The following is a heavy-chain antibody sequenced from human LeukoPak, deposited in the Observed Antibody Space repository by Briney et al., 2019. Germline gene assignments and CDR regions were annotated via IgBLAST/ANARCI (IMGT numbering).Heavy chain of an antibody. CDR2: IKQDGSEK. CDR3: VKDKDVVVVAARDAFDI. D-gene: IGHD2-15*01. V-gene: IGHV3-7*01. Sequence: PGGSLRLSCAASGFTLSTYWMTWVRQAPGKGLEWVANIKQDGSEKYYVDSVKGRFTISRDNSKNTLYLQMSSLRAEDTAVYYCVKDKDVVVVAARDAFDIWGQGTMVTVSS. J-gene: IGHJ3*02. CDR1: GFTLSTYW.